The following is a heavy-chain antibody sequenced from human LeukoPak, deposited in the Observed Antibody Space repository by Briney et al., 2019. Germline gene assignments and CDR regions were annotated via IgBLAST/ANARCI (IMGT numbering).Heavy chain of an antibody. V-gene: IGHV3-33*01. D-gene: IGHD1-26*01. J-gene: IGHJ4*02. CDR1: GFTFSSYG. CDR3: ARDFNSGSYYVFDY. CDR2: IWYDGSNK. Sequence: PGGSLRLSCAASGFTFSSYGMHWVRQAPGKGLEWVAVIWYDGSNKYYADSVKGRFTISRDNSKNTLYLQMNSLRAEDTAVYYCARDFNSGSYYVFDYWGQGTLVTVSS.